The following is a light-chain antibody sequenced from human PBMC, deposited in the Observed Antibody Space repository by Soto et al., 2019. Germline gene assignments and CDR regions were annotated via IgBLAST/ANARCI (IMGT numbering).Light chain of an antibody. V-gene: IGLV7-43*01. J-gene: IGLJ2*01. CDR1: TGAVTSGYY. CDR2: STN. Sequence: TVSLAACASNTGAVTSGYYPNWFQQKPGQAPRALIYSTNNKYSWTPARFSGSLLGGKAALTLSGVQPEDEADYYCLLYYGGQLGVFGGGTQLTVL. CDR3: LLYYGGQLGV.